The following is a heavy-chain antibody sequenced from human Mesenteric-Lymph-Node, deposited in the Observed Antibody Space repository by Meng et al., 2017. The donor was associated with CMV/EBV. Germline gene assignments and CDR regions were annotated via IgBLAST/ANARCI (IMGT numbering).Heavy chain of an antibody. CDR3: GASGLPIAVVPANAFDI. CDR2: ISHSGSI. CDR1: GGSIRSGDYC. Sequence: SETLSLTCSVSGGSIRSGDYCWTWIRQSPGKGPELIGFISHSGSIYHNPSLKSRLTVSVDTSKNQFSLKLNSVTAADTAVYYCGASGLPIAVVPANAFDIWGQGIMVTVSS. V-gene: IGHV4-30-4*08. D-gene: IGHD2-2*01. J-gene: IGHJ3*02.